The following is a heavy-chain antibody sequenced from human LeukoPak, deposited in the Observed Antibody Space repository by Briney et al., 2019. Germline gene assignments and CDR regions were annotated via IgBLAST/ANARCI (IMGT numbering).Heavy chain of an antibody. CDR3: ARVEGLGGFDP. J-gene: IGHJ5*02. V-gene: IGHV1-2*02. CDR1: GYTFTGYY. D-gene: IGHD3/OR15-3a*01. CDR2: INPNSGGT. Sequence: RASVKVSYKASGYTFTGYYMHWVRQAPGQGLEWMGWINPNSGGTNYAQRFQGRVTMTRDTSISTAYMELSRLRSDDTAVYYCARVEGLGGFDPWGQGTLVTVSS.